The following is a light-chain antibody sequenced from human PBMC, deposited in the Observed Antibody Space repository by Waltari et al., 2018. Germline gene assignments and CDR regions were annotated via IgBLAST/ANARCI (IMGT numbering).Light chain of an antibody. V-gene: IGLV1-44*01. Sequence: QSVLTQPPSVSGTPGQRVHFSWSRSSPHIGSKSVKWYQQAPGTAPKLLIYSNNQRPPGVPDRVSGSKSGTSASLAISGLQSEDEADYYCVTWDDSLNGLFGGGTRLTVL. J-gene: IGLJ2*01. CDR1: SPHIGSKS. CDR3: VTWDDSLNGL. CDR2: SNN.